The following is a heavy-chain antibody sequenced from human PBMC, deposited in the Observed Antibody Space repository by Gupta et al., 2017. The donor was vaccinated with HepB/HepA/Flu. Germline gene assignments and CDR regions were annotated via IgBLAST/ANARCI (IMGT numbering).Heavy chain of an antibody. J-gene: IGHJ6*02. Sequence: QLPLLESGPGLVKPSETLSLTCTVSGGSISRSSHYWGWIRQPPGKGLEWIGSVYYSGNTYYHPSLKSRVTISVDTSKNQFSLKLSSVTAADRAVYYCASGLWGEIFFYPVGVDVWGQGTTGTVSS. CDR2: VYYSGNT. CDR1: GGSISRSSHY. V-gene: IGHV4-39*01. CDR3: ASGLWGEIFFYPVGVDV. D-gene: IGHD2/OR15-2a*01.